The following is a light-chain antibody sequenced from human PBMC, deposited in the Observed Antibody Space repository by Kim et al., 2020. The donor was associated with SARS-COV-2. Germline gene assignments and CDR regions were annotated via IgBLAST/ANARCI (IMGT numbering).Light chain of an antibody. CDR3: QQGYSIPWT. CDR2: AAF. CDR1: QSISTY. Sequence: ASVGDKVSITCRASQSISTYLNWYQQKPGIAPKLLIYAAFSLQGGVPSRFSGSGSGTDFTLTINSVQPEDFAVYYCQQGYSIPWTFGQGTKVEVK. V-gene: IGKV1-39*01. J-gene: IGKJ1*01.